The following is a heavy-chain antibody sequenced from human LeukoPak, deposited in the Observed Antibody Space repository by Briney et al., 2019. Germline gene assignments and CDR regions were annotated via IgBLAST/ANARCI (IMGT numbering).Heavy chain of an antibody. CDR2: ISGSGGST. V-gene: IGHV3-23*01. J-gene: IGHJ4*02. CDR3: EKASGRSGLPDY. CDR1: GFTLRSYA. D-gene: IGHD1-26*01. Sequence: GGSLRLSCAASGFTLRSYAMSWVRQAPGKGLEWVSAISGSGGSTYYADSVKGRFTISRDNSKNTLYLQMNSLRAEDTAVYYCEKASGRSGLPDYWGQGSLVTVSS.